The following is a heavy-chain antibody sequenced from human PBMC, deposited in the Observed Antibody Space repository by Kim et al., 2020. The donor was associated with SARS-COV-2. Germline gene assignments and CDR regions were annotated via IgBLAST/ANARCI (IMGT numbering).Heavy chain of an antibody. CDR1: GGSISSSSYY. CDR3: ARRGDFWSGYSYFDY. V-gene: IGHV4-39*01. D-gene: IGHD3-3*01. CDR2: IYYSGST. J-gene: IGHJ4*02. Sequence: SETLSLTCTVSGGSISSSSYYWGWTRQPPGKGLEWIGSIYYSGSTYYNPSLKSRVTISVDTSKNQFSLKLSSVTAADTAVYYCARRGDFWSGYSYFDYWGQGTLVTVSS.